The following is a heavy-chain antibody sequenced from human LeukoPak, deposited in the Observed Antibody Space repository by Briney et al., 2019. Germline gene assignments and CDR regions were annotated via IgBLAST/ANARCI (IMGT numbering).Heavy chain of an antibody. J-gene: IGHJ4*02. V-gene: IGHV4-31*03. D-gene: IGHD4-17*01. CDR1: GGSISGGGYY. CDR2: IYYSGST. Sequence: PSETLSLTCTVSGGSISGGGYYWSWIRQHPGKGLEWIGYIYYSGSTYYNPSLKSRVTISVDTSKNQFSLKLSSVTAADTAVYYCARAQEDYGDYVGYFDYWGQGTLVTVSS. CDR3: ARAQEDYGDYVGYFDY.